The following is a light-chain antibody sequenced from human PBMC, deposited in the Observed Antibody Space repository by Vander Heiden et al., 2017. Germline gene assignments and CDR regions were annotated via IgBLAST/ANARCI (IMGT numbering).Light chain of an antibody. CDR1: SSNVGGYNF. J-gene: IGLJ3*02. V-gene: IGLV2-11*01. CDR2: DGN. Sequence: QSALTQPRSVSGSPGQSVTISCTGTSSNVGGYNFVSWYQQHPGKAPKLMIYDGNQRPSGVPDRFSASKSGNTASLTISGLQAEDEADYFCCSYAGSYTWVLGGGTKLTVL. CDR3: CSYAGSYTWV.